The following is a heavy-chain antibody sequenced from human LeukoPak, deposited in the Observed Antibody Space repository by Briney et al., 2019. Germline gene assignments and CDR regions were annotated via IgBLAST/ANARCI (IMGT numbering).Heavy chain of an antibody. Sequence: RAGGSLRLSCAASGFTFSSYAMHWVRQAPGKGLEWVAVISYDGSNKYYADSVKGRFTISRDNAKNSLYLQMNSLRAEDTALYYCARGYCSSTSCYFDYWGQGTLVTVSS. CDR3: ARGYCSSTSCYFDY. CDR2: ISYDGSNK. CDR1: GFTFSSYA. V-gene: IGHV3-30-3*01. J-gene: IGHJ4*02. D-gene: IGHD2-2*01.